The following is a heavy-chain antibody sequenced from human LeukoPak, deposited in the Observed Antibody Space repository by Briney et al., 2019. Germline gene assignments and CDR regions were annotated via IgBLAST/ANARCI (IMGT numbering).Heavy chain of an antibody. CDR2: ISYDGSNK. D-gene: IGHD6-13*01. J-gene: IGHJ4*02. CDR1: GFTFSSYA. CDR3: AKETAAGPFDY. Sequence: GGSLRLSCAASGFTFSSYAMHWVRQAPGKGLERVAVISYDGSNKYYADSVKGRFTISRDNSKNTLYLQMNSLRAEDTAVYYCAKETAAGPFDYWGQGTLVTVSS. V-gene: IGHV3-30-3*01.